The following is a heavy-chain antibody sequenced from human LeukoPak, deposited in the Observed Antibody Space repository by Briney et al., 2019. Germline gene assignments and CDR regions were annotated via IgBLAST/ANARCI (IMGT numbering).Heavy chain of an antibody. Sequence: ASVKVSCKASGYTFTGYYMHWVRQAPGQGLEWMGWINPNSGGTNYAQKFQGRVTMTRDTSISTAYMELSRLRSDDTAVYYCAVLYYCDSGGYKNFDYWGQGTLVTVSS. V-gene: IGHV1-2*02. CDR3: AVLYYCDSGGYKNFDY. D-gene: IGHD3-22*01. CDR1: GYTFTGYY. CDR2: INPNSGGT. J-gene: IGHJ4*02.